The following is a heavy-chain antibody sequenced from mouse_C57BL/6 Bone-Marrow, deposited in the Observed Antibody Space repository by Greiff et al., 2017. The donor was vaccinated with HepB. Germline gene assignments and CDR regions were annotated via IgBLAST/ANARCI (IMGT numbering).Heavy chain of an antibody. CDR1: GSTFSDFY. Sequence: EVQLVESGGGLVQSGRSLRLSCATSGSTFSDFYMEWVRQAPGKGLEWIAASRNKANDYTTEYSASVKGRFIVSRDTSQSILYLQMNALRAEDTAIYYCARDADYYGSSYWYFDVWGTGTTVTVSS. V-gene: IGHV7-1*01. D-gene: IGHD1-1*01. J-gene: IGHJ1*03. CDR3: ARDADYYGSSYWYFDV. CDR2: SRNKANDYTT.